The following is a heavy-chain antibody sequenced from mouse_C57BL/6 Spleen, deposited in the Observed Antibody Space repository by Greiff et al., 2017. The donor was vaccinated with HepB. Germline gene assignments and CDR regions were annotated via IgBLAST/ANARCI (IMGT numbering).Heavy chain of an antibody. CDR3: AREENYKGAMDY. J-gene: IGHJ4*01. D-gene: IGHD2-12*01. CDR1: GFTFSSYA. V-gene: IGHV5-4*01. Sequence: EVNVVESGGGLVKPGGSLKLSCAASGFTFSSYAMSWVRQTPEKRLEWVATISDGGSYTYYPDNVKGRFTISRDNAKNNLYLQMSHLKSEDTAMYYCAREENYKGAMDYWGQGTSVTVSS. CDR2: ISDGGSYT.